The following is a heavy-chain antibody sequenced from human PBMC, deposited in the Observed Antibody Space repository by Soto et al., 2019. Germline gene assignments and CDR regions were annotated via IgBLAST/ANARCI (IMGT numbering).Heavy chain of an antibody. J-gene: IGHJ3*02. V-gene: IGHV3-11*01. Sequence: PGGSLRLSCAASGFTFSDYYMSWIRQAPGKGLEWVSYISSSGSTIYYADSVKGRFTISRDNAKNSLYRQMNSLRAEDTAVYYCARDWYDILTGSYFDIWGQGTMVTVSS. CDR1: GFTFSDYY. CDR3: ARDWYDILTGSYFDI. CDR2: ISSSGSTI. D-gene: IGHD3-9*01.